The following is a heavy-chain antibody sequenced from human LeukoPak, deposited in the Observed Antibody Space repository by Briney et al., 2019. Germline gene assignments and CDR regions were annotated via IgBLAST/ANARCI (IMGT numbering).Heavy chain of an antibody. Sequence: ASVKVSFKASGYTFTVYYMHWVRQAPGQGLEWMGWINPNSGGTNYAQKFQGRVTMTRDTSISTAYMELSRLRSDDTAVYYCARISRGYYYDSSGPSHAFDFWGQGTMVTVSS. CDR1: GYTFTVYY. CDR3: ARISRGYYYDSSGPSHAFDF. V-gene: IGHV1-2*02. J-gene: IGHJ3*01. CDR2: INPNSGGT. D-gene: IGHD3-22*01.